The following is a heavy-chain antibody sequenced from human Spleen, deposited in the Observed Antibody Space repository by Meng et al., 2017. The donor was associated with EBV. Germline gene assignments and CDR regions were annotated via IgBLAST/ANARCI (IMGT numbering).Heavy chain of an antibody. CDR1: GGSISSDDYY. CDR2: IHYSGRT. V-gene: IGHV4-30-4*01. CDR3: ARDQGAFYDSSGWSFNY. J-gene: IGHJ4*02. Sequence: HGRLKESGPGLVKPSRPLSLTCAVFGGSISSDDYYWSWIRQPPGKGLEWIGYIHYSGRTYHNPSLKSRVTISVDTSKNQFSLKLGSVTAADTAVYYCARDQGAFYDSSGWSFNYWGQGTLITVSS. D-gene: IGHD3-22*01.